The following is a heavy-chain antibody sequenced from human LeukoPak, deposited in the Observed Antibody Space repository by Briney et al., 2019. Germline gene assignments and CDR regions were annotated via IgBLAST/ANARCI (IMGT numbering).Heavy chain of an antibody. Sequence: SETLSLTCTVSGGSISSGGYYWSWIRQHPGKGLEWIGYIYYSGSTYYNPSLKSRVTISVDMSKNQFSLKLSSVTAADTAVYYCARGFYGSGSYYNWYYFDYWGQGTLVTVSS. CDR3: ARGFYGSGSYYNWYYFDY. J-gene: IGHJ4*02. CDR2: IYYSGST. D-gene: IGHD3-10*01. CDR1: GGSISSGGYY. V-gene: IGHV4-31*03.